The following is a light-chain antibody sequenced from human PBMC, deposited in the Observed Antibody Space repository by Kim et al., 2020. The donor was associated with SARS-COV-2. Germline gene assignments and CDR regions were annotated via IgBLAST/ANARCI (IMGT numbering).Light chain of an antibody. CDR1: QGIRND. CDR2: AAS. J-gene: IGKJ2*01. CDR3: LQDYGYPRT. V-gene: IGKV1-6*01. Sequence: AIQMTQSPSSLSASVGDRVTITCRASQGIRNDLSWYLQKPGKAPQLLIYAASNLQSGVPSRFSGSGSDTHFTLTISSLQLDDFATFYCLQDYGYPRTFGQGTKLEIK.